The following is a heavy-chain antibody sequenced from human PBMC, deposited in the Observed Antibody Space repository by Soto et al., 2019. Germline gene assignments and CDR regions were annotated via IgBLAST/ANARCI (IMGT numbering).Heavy chain of an antibody. V-gene: IGHV4-34*01. Sequence: SETLSLTCAVYGGSFSGYYWSWIRQPPGKGLEWIGEINHSGSTNYNPSLKSRVTISVDTSKNQFSLKLSSVTAADTAVYYCARGRRSSSWYRWFDPWGQGTLVTVSS. J-gene: IGHJ5*02. D-gene: IGHD6-13*01. CDR1: GGSFSGYY. CDR2: INHSGST. CDR3: ARGRRSSSWYRWFDP.